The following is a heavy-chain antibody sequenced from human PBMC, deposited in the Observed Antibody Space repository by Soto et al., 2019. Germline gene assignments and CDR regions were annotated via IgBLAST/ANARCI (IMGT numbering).Heavy chain of an antibody. CDR2: ISGSGGTI. D-gene: IGHD6-19*01. J-gene: IGHJ4*02. V-gene: IGHV3-48*02. CDR3: ARETGLRSSGWSYYFDF. CDR1: GFTLSSYS. Sequence: EVQLVESGGGMVQPGGSLRVSCAASGFTLSSYSMHWVRQAPGKGLEWVYYISGSGGTIYYADSVKGRFTISRDNAKNSLSVQMNRLRDEDTAVYFCARETGLRSSGWSYYFDFWGQGTRVTVSS.